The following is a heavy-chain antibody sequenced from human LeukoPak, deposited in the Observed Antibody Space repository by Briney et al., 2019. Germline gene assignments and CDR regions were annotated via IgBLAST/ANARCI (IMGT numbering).Heavy chain of an antibody. CDR3: ARGYSSSWSPYYYYYMDV. V-gene: IGHV3-21*01. J-gene: IGHJ6*03. Sequence: PGGCLRLSCAASGFTFSTYTMNWVRQAPGKGLEWVSPITSSSSYIYYADSVKGRFTISRDNAKNSLYLQMNSLRAEDTAVYYCARGYSSSWSPYYYYYMDVWGKGTTVTVSS. CDR1: GFTFSTYT. D-gene: IGHD6-13*01. CDR2: ITSSSSYI.